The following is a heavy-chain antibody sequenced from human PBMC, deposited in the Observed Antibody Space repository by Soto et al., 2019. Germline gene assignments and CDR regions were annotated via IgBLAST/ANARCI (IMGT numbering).Heavy chain of an antibody. CDR3: ARGLRGLYYYCYYGMDV. V-gene: IGHV4-59*01. D-gene: IGHD3-10*01. CDR2: IYYSGST. J-gene: IGHJ6*02. Sequence: SQTLSLTCTVSGGSISSYDWSWIRQPPGKGLEWIGYIYYSGSTNYNPCLKSRVTISVATSKHQLPLKLSSVAAADTAVSYCARGLRGLYYYCYYGMDVWGQGTTVTVSS. CDR1: GGSISSYD.